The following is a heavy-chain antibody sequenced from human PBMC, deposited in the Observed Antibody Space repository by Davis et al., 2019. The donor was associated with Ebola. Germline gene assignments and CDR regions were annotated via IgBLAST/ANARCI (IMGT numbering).Heavy chain of an antibody. CDR2: ISVRSIT. D-gene: IGHD4-17*01. J-gene: IGHJ5*02. CDR3: AKVHPPTTVTTGWFDH. V-gene: IGHV3-23*01. Sequence: PGGSLRLSCAASRFIFSSYAMSWVRQAPGKGLEWVSSISVRSITYHADSVKGRFTISRDNSKNTLYLQMNSLRAEDTAVYYCAKVHPPTTVTTGWFDHWGQATLVTVSS. CDR1: RFIFSSYA.